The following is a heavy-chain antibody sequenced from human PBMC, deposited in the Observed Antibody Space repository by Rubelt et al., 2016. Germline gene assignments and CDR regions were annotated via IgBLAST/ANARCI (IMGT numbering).Heavy chain of an antibody. CDR3: ARLEPYYYGSGSRMASDGMDV. D-gene: IGHD3-10*01. CDR2: GST. V-gene: IGHV4-34*01. Sequence: GSTNYNPSLKSRVTISVDTSKNQFSLKLSSVTAADTAVYYCARLEPYYYGSGSRMASDGMDVWGQGTTVTVSS. J-gene: IGHJ6*02.